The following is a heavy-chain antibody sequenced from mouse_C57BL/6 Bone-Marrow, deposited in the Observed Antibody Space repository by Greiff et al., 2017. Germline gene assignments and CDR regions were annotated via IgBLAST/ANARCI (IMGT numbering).Heavy chain of an antibody. D-gene: IGHD1-1*01. Sequence: QVQLKECGPGILQPSQTLSLTCSFSGFSLSTFGMGVGWIRQPSGKGLEWLAHIWWDDDKYYNPALKSRLTISKDPSKNQVFLKLANVDTADTATYYCARSGILRYYFDYWGQGTTRTVSS. J-gene: IGHJ2*01. CDR1: GFSLSTFGMG. V-gene: IGHV8-8*01. CDR2: IWWDDDK. CDR3: ARSGILRYYFDY.